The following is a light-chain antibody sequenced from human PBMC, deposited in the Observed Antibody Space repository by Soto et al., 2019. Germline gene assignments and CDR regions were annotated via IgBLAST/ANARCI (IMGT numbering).Light chain of an antibody. Sequence: EIVMTQSPATLSLSPGERATLSGRASQSVSSNLAWYQQKPGQAPRLLIYDASTRATGIPARFSGSGSGTEFTLTISSLQSEDFAVYYCQQYNNWPWTFGQGTKVDIK. J-gene: IGKJ1*01. CDR3: QQYNNWPWT. CDR1: QSVSSN. CDR2: DAS. V-gene: IGKV3-15*01.